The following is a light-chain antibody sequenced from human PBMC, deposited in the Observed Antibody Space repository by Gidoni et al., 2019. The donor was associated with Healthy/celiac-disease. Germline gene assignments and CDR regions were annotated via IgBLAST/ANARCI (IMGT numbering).Light chain of an antibody. V-gene: IGKV1-13*02. J-gene: IGKJ1*01. CDR1: QGINSA. Sequence: AIQLTQSPSSLSASVGDRVTITCRASQGINSALAWYQQKPGKAPDLLIYHASTLESCVPSRFSGSGAGTDFTLTISSLQPEDFATYSCHHSNSYPPTFGQGTKVEIK. CDR3: HHSNSYPPT. CDR2: HAS.